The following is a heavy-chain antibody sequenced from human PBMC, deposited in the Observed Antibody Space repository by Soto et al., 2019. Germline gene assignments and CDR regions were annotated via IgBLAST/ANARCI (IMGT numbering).Heavy chain of an antibody. V-gene: IGHV4-30-4*01. J-gene: IGHJ4*02. Sequence: SETLSLTCTVSGGSISSGDYYWSWIRQPPGKGLEWIGYIYYSGSTYYNPSLKSRVTISVDTSKNQFSLKLSSVTAADTAVYYCARVPYYEQALDYWGQGTLVTVSS. CDR3: ARVPYYEQALDY. D-gene: IGHD3-22*01. CDR2: IYYSGST. CDR1: GGSISSGDYY.